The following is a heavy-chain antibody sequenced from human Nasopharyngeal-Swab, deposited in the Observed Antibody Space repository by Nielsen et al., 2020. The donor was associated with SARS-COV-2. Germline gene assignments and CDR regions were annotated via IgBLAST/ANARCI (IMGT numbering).Heavy chain of an antibody. V-gene: IGHV1-69*10. CDR3: ARGGWLRKDYYYSYYYMDV. CDR2: IIPVLPIT. J-gene: IGHJ6*03. Sequence: SVKVSCKTSGGTFSSYGISWVRQAPGEGLEWMGGIIPVLPITRYAQKFRDRVTITADTSTSTAYMELSSLRSEDTATYYCARGGWLRKDYYYSYYYMDVWGKGTTVTVSS. CDR1: GGTFSSYG. D-gene: IGHD5-24*01.